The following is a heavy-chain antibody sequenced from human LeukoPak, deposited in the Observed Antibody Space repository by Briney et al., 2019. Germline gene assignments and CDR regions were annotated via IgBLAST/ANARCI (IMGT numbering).Heavy chain of an antibody. V-gene: IGHV3-74*01. CDR3: VSFYETY. CDR2: INSDGSWT. D-gene: IGHD2/OR15-2a*01. CDR1: GNYW. J-gene: IGHJ4*02. Sequence: GGSLRLSCAASGNYWMHWARQVPGKGLVWVSHINSDGSWTSYVDSVKGRFTISKDNAKNTVYLQMNSLRAEDTAVYYCVSFYETYWGRGTLVTVSS.